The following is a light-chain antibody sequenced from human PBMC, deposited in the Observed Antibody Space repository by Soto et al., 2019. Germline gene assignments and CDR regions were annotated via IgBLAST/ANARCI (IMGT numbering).Light chain of an antibody. CDR2: GAS. V-gene: IGKV3-20*01. CDR1: QSVSSSY. J-gene: IGKJ2*01. CDR3: QQSVSSPYT. Sequence: EIVLTQSPGTLSLSPGERATLSCRASQSVSSSYLAWYQQRPGQAPRLLIYGASSRATGIPDRFSGTGSGIYLTLTISRLEPEDCAVDYFQQSVSSPYTCGQGTKLEIK.